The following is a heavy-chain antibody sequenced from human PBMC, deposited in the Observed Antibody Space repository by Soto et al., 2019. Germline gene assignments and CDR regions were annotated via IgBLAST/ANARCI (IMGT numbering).Heavy chain of an antibody. CDR1: GYTFTSYD. CDR2: MNPNSGNA. J-gene: IGHJ4*02. Sequence: ASVKVSCKASGYTFTSYDINWVRQATGQGLEWMGWMNPNSGNAGYAQKFQGRVTMTRNTSISTAYMELSSLRSEDTAVYYCARSQCLEDGDYLGQGNRVTVSA. D-gene: IGHD6-19*01. CDR3: ARSQCLEDGDY. V-gene: IGHV1-8*01.